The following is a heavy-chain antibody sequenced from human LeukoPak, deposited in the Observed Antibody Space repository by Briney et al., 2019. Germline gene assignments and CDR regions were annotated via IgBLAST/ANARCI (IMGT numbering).Heavy chain of an antibody. CDR3: ARGGSSGYDYNAFDM. CDR1: GFAFSGHE. CDR2: ISISGSTI. V-gene: IGHV3-48*03. Sequence: GGSRRLSCAASGFAFSGHEMNWVRQAPGKGLEWVSYISISGSTIFYADSVRGRFTISRDNAKNSLYLQMNSLRAEDTAVYYCARGGSSGYDYNAFDMWGQGTVVTVSS. J-gene: IGHJ3*02. D-gene: IGHD3-22*01.